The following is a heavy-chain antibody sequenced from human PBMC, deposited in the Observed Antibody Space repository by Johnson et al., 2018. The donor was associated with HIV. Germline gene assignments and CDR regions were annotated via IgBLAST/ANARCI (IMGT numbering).Heavy chain of an antibody. CDR1: GFTFSSYA. V-gene: IGHV3-48*01. J-gene: IGHJ3*02. Sequence: VQLVESGGGLVKPGGSLRLSCAASGFTFSSYAMSWVRQAPGKGLEWVSYISSSGSTIYYADSVKGRFTISRENAKNSLYLQMNSLRAGDTAVYYCARSLLWFGESNAFDIWGQGTMVTVSS. CDR3: ARSLLWFGESNAFDI. CDR2: ISSSGSTI. D-gene: IGHD3-10*01.